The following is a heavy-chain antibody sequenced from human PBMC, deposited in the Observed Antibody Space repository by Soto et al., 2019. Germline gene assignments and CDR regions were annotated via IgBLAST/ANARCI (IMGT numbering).Heavy chain of an antibody. CDR2: IYHSGST. J-gene: IGHJ1*01. D-gene: IGHD1-26*01. CDR1: GGSTSSYY. V-gene: IGHV4-59*01. CDR3: ARSTYYEYFQH. Sequence: SETLSLTCTVSGGSTSSYYWSWIRQPPGKGLEWIAYIYHSGSTNYNPSLKSRVTISVDTSRDQFSLKLTSVTPADTAVYYCARSTYYEYFQHWGQGALVTVSS.